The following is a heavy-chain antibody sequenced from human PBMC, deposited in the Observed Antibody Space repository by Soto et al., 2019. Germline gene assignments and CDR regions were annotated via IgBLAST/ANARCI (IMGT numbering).Heavy chain of an antibody. CDR2: ISGSGGST. CDR1: GFTFSSYA. V-gene: IGHV3-23*01. Sequence: EVQLLESGGGLVQPGGSLRLSCAASGFTFSSYAMSWVRQAPGKGLEWVSAISGSGGSTYYADSVKGRFTISRNNSKNTLYLQMNSLRAEDTAVYYCAKRGVFSSGWQIDYWGQGTLVTVSS. CDR3: AKRGVFSSGWQIDY. J-gene: IGHJ4*02. D-gene: IGHD6-19*01.